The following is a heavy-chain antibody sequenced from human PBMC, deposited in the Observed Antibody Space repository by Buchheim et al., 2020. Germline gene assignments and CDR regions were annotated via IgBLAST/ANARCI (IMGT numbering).Heavy chain of an antibody. D-gene: IGHD3-22*01. Sequence: QVQLQQWGAGLLKPSQTLSLTCAVSGGSIISGANYWSWIRQHPGKGLELIGYIYYSGSTFFNPSLMSRVIMSIDISKNQFSLNLRSVTAADTAVYYCVREDDSSGSFDYWGQGTL. CDR3: VREDDSSGSFDY. CDR2: IYYSGST. V-gene: IGHV4-31*11. J-gene: IGHJ4*02. CDR1: GGSIISGANY.